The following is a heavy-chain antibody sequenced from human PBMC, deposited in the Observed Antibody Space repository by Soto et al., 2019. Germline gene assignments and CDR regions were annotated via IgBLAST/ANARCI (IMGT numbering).Heavy chain of an antibody. CDR3: ARDNCYSYGYTLDH. CDR2: IYYSGST. V-gene: IGHV4-39*07. Sequence: PSETLSLTCTVSGGSISSSSYYWGWIRQPPGKGLEWIGSIYYSGSTYYNPSLKSRVTKSVDTSKNQFSLKLSSVTAADTAVYYCARDNCYSYGYTLDHWGQGTLVTVSS. J-gene: IGHJ4*02. D-gene: IGHD5-18*01. CDR1: GGSISSSSYY.